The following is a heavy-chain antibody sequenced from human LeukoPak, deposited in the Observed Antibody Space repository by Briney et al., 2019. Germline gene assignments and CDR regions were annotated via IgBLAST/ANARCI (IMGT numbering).Heavy chain of an antibody. CDR2: VSTDGSSN. CDR3: AKDRSNPTVTPWAWAPPDP. V-gene: IGHV3-30*04. Sequence: PGRSLRLSCAASGFTFSSYAMHWVRQAPGKGLEWVAIVSTDGSSNYYADSVKGRFTISRDNSKNTLYLQMNSLRGEDTAVYYCAKDRSNPTVTPWAWAPPDPWGQGTLVTVSS. J-gene: IGHJ5*02. D-gene: IGHD4-17*01. CDR1: GFTFSSYA.